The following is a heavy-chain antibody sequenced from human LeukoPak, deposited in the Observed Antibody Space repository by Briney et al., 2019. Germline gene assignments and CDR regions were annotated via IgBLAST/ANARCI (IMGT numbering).Heavy chain of an antibody. CDR2: IIPIFGTA. J-gene: IGHJ6*02. D-gene: IGHD6-6*01. CDR3: ARLDEYSSSSRYYGMDV. Sequence: SVNVSCKASGGTFSSYGISWVRQAPGQGLEWMGGIIPIFGTANYAQKFQGRVTITADESTSTAYMELSSLRSEDTAVYYCARLDEYSSSSRYYGMDVWGQGTTVTVSS. V-gene: IGHV1-69*13. CDR1: GGTFSSYG.